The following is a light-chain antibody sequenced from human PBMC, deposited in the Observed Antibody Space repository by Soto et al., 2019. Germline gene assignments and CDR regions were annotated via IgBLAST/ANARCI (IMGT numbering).Light chain of an antibody. CDR2: GAS. J-gene: IGKJ2*01. Sequence: EIVLTQSPGTLSLSPEERATLSCRASQSVSSSYLAWYQQKPGQAPRLLIYGASSRATGIPDRFSGSGSGTDFTLTISILEPEDFAVYYCQQYGSSPPYTFGQGTKVDIK. CDR1: QSVSSSY. CDR3: QQYGSSPPYT. V-gene: IGKV3-20*01.